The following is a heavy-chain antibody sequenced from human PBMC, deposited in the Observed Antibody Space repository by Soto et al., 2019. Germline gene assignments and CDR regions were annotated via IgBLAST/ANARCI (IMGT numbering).Heavy chain of an antibody. D-gene: IGHD1-26*01. J-gene: IGHJ4*02. CDR2: IIPIFGTA. V-gene: IGHV1-69*06. CDR1: GGTFSSYA. Sequence: QVQLVQSGAEVKKPGSSVKVSCKASGGTFSSYAISWVRQAPGQGLEWMGGIIPIFGTANYAQKFQGRVAISADKSTRTAYRELNSLRSEDTSLYYCTRGWETVGTTTPFAYWGQGTLVTVSS. CDR3: TRGWETVGTTTPFAY.